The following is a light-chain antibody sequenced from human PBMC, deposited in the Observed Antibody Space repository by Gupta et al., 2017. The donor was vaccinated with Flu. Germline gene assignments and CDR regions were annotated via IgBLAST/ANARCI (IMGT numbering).Light chain of an antibody. J-gene: IGKJ1*01. CDR3: QQYNNWPRT. Sequence: EIVMTQSPPTLSVSPGERATLSCRASQSVSSNLAWYQQKLGQAPRLLIYGASTRATGIPARFSGSGSGTEFTLTISSLQSEDFAVYYCQQYNNWPRTFGQGTKVEIK. V-gene: IGKV3-15*01. CDR1: QSVSSN. CDR2: GAS.